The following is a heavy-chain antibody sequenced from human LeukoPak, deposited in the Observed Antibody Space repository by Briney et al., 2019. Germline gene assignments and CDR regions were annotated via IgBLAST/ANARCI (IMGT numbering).Heavy chain of an antibody. J-gene: IGHJ5*02. CDR3: AREWEFLEWLSGWFDP. Sequence: GGSLRLSCAASGFTFSSYSMNWVRQAPGKGLEWVSSISSSSSYIYYADSVKGRFTISRDNAKNSLYLQMNSLRAEDTAVYYCAREWEFLEWLSGWFDPWGQGTLVTVSS. D-gene: IGHD3-3*01. CDR2: ISSSSSYI. V-gene: IGHV3-21*01. CDR1: GFTFSSYS.